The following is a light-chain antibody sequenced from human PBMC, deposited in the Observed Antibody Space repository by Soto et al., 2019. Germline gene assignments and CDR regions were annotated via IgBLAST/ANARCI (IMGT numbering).Light chain of an antibody. CDR1: HSISNY. Sequence: DIQMTQSPSSLSASVGDRVTITCRASHSISNYLNWYQQRPGKAPNLLIYAASSLRSGVPSRFSGSGSGTDFTLTISSLQPEDFATYSCQQSYSSPLTFGGGTKVEIK. J-gene: IGKJ4*01. CDR2: AAS. V-gene: IGKV1-39*01. CDR3: QQSYSSPLT.